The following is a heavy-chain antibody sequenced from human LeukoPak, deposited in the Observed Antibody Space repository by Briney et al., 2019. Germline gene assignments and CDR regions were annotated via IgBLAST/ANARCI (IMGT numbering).Heavy chain of an antibody. Sequence: PGGSLRLSCAASGFTFSSYSMNWVRQAPGKGLEWVSSISSSSSYIYYADSVKGRFTISRDNAKNSLYLQMSSLRAEDTAVYYCARDCRRYFDWPPCDAFDIWGQGTMVTVSS. V-gene: IGHV3-21*01. CDR2: ISSSSSYI. J-gene: IGHJ3*02. CDR1: GFTFSSYS. CDR3: ARDCRRYFDWPPCDAFDI. D-gene: IGHD3-9*01.